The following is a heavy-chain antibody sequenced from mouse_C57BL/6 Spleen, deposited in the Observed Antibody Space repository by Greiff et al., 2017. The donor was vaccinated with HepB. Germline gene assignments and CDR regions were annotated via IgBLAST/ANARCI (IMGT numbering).Heavy chain of an antibody. Sequence: LVESGAELVKPGASVKISCKASGYAFSSYWMNWVKQRPGKGLEWIGQIYPGDGDTNYNGKFKGKATLTADKSSSTAYMQLSSLTSEDSAVYFCARRYDYEGFAYWGQGTLVTVSA. CDR2: IYPGDGDT. V-gene: IGHV1-80*01. CDR3: ARRYDYEGFAY. D-gene: IGHD2-4*01. CDR1: GYAFSSYW. J-gene: IGHJ3*01.